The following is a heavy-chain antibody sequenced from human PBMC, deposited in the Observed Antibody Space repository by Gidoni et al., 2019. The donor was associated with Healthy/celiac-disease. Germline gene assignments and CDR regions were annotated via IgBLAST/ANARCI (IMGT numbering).Heavy chain of an antibody. J-gene: IGHJ4*02. CDR1: GFTFSSYA. CDR3: ARVGPSGSYSDFDY. V-gene: IGHV3-30*04. D-gene: IGHD1-26*01. Sequence: QVQLVESGGGVVQPGRSLRLSCAASGFTFSSYAMHWVCQAPGKGLEWVAVISYDGSNKYYADSVKGRFTISRDNSKNTLYLQMNSLRAEDTAVYYCARVGPSGSYSDFDYWGQGTLVTVSS. CDR2: ISYDGSNK.